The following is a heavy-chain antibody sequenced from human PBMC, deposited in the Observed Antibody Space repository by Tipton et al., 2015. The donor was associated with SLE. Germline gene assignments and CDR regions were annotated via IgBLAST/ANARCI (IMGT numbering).Heavy chain of an antibody. CDR3: ESHTDYYGMDV. D-gene: IGHD2-8*02. CDR1: GFTFSSYG. Sequence: SLRLSCAASGFTFSSYGMHWVRQAPGKGLEWVAVIWYDGSNKYYADSVKGRFTISRDNAKNSLYLQMNSLRAEDTAVYYCESHTDYYGMDVWGQGTTVTVSS. J-gene: IGHJ6*02. CDR2: IWYDGSNK. V-gene: IGHV3-33*03.